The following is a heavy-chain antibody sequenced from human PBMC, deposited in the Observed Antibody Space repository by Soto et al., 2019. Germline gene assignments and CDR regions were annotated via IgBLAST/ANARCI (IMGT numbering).Heavy chain of an antibody. V-gene: IGHV4-39*01. J-gene: IGHJ4*02. CDR1: GDSIRGSSYY. CDR3: ARHRKPAAMQMGAPFDY. D-gene: IGHD2-2*01. CDR2: VYYGGFN. Sequence: SETLSLTCTVSGDSIRGSSYYWGWIRQSPGKGLEWLGSVYYGGFNYYKPSLQSRLTVSADASKNQFSLKLSSVTAADTAVYYCARHRKPAAMQMGAPFDYWGQGTLVTVSS.